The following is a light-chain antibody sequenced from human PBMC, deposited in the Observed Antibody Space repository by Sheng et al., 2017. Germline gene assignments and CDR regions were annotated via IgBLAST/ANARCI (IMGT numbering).Light chain of an antibody. CDR3: CSYAGSYTYV. J-gene: IGLJ3*02. V-gene: IGLV2-11*01. CDR2: DVN. CDR1: SSDVGGYNY. Sequence: QSALTQPRSLSGSPGQSVTISCTGTSSDVGGYNYLSWYRQHPGKAPKLMIYDVNKRPSGVPNRFSGSKSGNTASLTISGLQAEDEADYYCCSYAGSYTYVFGGGTKLTVL.